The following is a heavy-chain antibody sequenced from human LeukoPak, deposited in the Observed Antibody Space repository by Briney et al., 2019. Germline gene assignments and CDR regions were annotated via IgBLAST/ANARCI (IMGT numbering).Heavy chain of an antibody. V-gene: IGHV3-33*06. CDR1: GFTFSSYG. CDR2: IWYDGSNK. D-gene: IGHD2-15*01. J-gene: IGHJ5*02. CDR3: AKGGYCSGGSCYRGDWFDP. Sequence: GGSLRLSCAASGFTFSSYGMHWVRQAPGKGLEWVAVIWYDGSNKYYADSVKSRFTISRDNSKNTLYLQMNSLRAEDTAAYYCAKGGYCSGGSCYRGDWFDPWGQGTLVTVSS.